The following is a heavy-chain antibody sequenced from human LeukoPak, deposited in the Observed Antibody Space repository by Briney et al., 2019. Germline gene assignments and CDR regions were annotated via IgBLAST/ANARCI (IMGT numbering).Heavy chain of an antibody. V-gene: IGHV1-69*04. CDR3: ARDSGYNLEWACFDY. CDR1: GGTFSSYA. D-gene: IGHD5-24*01. J-gene: IGHJ4*02. CDR2: IIPILGIA. Sequence: AASVKVSCKASGGTFSSYAISWVRQAPGQGLEWMGRIIPILGIANYAQKFQGRVTITADKSTSTAYMELSSLRSAGTAVYYCARDSGYNLEWACFDYWGQGTLVTVSS.